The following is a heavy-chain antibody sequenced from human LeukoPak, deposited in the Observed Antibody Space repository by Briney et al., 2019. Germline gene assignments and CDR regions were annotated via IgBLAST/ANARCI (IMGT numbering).Heavy chain of an antibody. CDR3: AKDSVGVPAAAGEDDYFGY. CDR1: GFAFDEHG. J-gene: IGHJ4*02. V-gene: IGHV3-23*01. CDR2: ISGSGGST. D-gene: IGHD6-13*01. Sequence: GGSLRLSRTAPGFAFDEHGMSWVRQVPGKGLEWVSAISGSGGSTYYADSVKGRFTLSRDNSKTTLYLQMNSLSAEDTAVYYCAKDSVGVPAAAGEDDYFGYWGQGTLVTVSS.